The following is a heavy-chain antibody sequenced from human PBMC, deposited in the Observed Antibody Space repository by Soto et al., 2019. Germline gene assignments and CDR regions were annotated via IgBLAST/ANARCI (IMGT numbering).Heavy chain of an antibody. CDR3: ARGGGAFDY. V-gene: IGHV4-61*01. CDR1: GGSVSSGSYY. Sequence: PSETLSLTCTVSGGSVSSGSYYWSWIRQPPGKGLEWIGHVYYSGSTNYNPSLKSRVTISVDTSKNQFSLKLSSVTAADTAVYYWARGGGAFDYWGQGTLVTVSS. J-gene: IGHJ4*02. D-gene: IGHD3-16*01. CDR2: VYYSGST.